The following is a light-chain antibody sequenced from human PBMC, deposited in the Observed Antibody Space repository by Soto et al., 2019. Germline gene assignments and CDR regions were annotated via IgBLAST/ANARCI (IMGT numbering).Light chain of an antibody. V-gene: IGLV1-40*01. CDR3: CAYAGSGTVV. J-gene: IGLJ3*02. CDR2: GNS. CDR1: SSNIGAGYD. Sequence: QSVLTQPPSVSGAPGQRVTISCTGSSSNIGAGYDVHWYQQVPGTAPKLLIYGNSNRPSGVPDRFSGSKSGTSASLAITGLQAEDEADYYCCAYAGSGTVVFGGGTKLTVL.